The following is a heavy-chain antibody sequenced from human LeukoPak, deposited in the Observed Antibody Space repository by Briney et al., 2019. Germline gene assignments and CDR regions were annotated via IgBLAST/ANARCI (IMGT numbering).Heavy chain of an antibody. CDR3: ARVMMTVVTAHAFEI. Sequence: ASVKVSCRASGFMFTRCTISWLRQAPGQGLEWVGWISPYTGNTNYAQKVQGRVTMTTDASTNSAYMELRSLRSDDTAMYYCARVMMTVVTAHAFEIWGLGTMVTVSS. CDR1: GFMFTRCT. V-gene: IGHV1-18*01. J-gene: IGHJ3*02. D-gene: IGHD2-21*02. CDR2: ISPYTGNT.